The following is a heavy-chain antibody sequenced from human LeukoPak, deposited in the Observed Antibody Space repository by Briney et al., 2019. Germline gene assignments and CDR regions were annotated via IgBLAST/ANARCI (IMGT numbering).Heavy chain of an antibody. V-gene: IGHV3-7*01. CDR1: GFTFRSYW. Sequence: GGSLRLSCAASGFTFRSYWMSWVRQAPGKGLEGVASIKQAGSEKYYVDSVKSPFTISRDNAKNSLYLQMTSLRAEDTAVYYCAKGSSSWYYFDYWGQGTLVTVSS. J-gene: IGHJ4*02. D-gene: IGHD6-13*01. CDR3: AKGSSSWYYFDY. CDR2: IKQAGSEK.